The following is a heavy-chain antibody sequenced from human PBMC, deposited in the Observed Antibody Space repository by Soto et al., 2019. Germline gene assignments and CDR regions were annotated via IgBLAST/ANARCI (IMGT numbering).Heavy chain of an antibody. CDR2: IWYDGSNK. V-gene: IGHV3-33*01. D-gene: IGHD6-13*01. Sequence: GGSLRLSCAASGFTFSSNGMHWVRQAPGKGLEWVAVIWYDGSNKYYADSVKGRFTISRDNSKNTLYLQMNSLRAEDTAVYYCARGRSSSWGADYWGQGTLVTVS. J-gene: IGHJ4*02. CDR3: ARGRSSSWGADY. CDR1: GFTFSSNG.